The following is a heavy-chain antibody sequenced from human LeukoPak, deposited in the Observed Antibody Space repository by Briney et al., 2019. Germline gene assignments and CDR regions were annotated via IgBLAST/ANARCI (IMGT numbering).Heavy chain of an antibody. Sequence: GRSLRLSCAASGFTFSRYEMNWVRQAPGKGLEAFSVMYSGGNTFYPDSVKGRFTISRDNSKDTLYLQMNSLRAEGTAVYYCAKSERGQTDYWGQGTLVTVSS. CDR1: GFTFSRYE. V-gene: IGHV3-23*03. CDR2: MYSGGNT. J-gene: IGHJ4*02. D-gene: IGHD1-1*01. CDR3: AKSERGQTDY.